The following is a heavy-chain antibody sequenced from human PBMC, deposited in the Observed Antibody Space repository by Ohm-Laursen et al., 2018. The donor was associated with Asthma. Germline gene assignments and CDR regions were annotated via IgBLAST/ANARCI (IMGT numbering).Heavy chain of an antibody. V-gene: IGHV4-30-2*01. CDR1: GGPISSGGYS. Sequence: TLSLTCAVSGGPISSGGYSWSWIRQPPGKGLEWIGYIYHSGSTYYNPSLKGRVTISVDRSKNQFSLKLSSVTAADTAVYYCARDRGGSYAYNWFDPWGQGTLVTVSS. CDR2: IYHSGST. J-gene: IGHJ5*02. D-gene: IGHD1-26*01. CDR3: ARDRGGSYAYNWFDP.